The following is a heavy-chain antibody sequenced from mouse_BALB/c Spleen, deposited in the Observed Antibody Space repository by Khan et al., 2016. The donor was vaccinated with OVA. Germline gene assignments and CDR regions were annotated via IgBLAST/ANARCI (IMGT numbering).Heavy chain of an antibody. Sequence: EVQLQESGPGLVKPSQSLSLTCTVTGYSITSDYAWNWIRQFPGNKLEWMGYISYSGNTKYNPSLKSRIFITRDKSKNQFFLQLNSVTIEDAATYYCARVYGGDFDYWGQGTTLTVSS. D-gene: IGHD1-1*01. CDR3: ARVYGGDFDY. J-gene: IGHJ2*01. CDR1: GYSITSDYA. V-gene: IGHV3-2*02. CDR2: ISYSGNT.